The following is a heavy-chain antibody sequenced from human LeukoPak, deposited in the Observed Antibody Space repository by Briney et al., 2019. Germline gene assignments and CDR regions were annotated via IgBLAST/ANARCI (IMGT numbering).Heavy chain of an antibody. CDR1: GGSFSDYY. Sequence: PSETLSLTCAVYGGSFSDYYWTWIRQAPGKGLEWVAYIKKTGSETYYVDSVKGRFTITRDNTRNSLFLQMYSLRAEDTAVYFCAREDGYCSGGNCYSYFDSWGQGTLVTVSS. CDR3: AREDGYCSGGNCYSYFDS. V-gene: IGHV3-7*01. J-gene: IGHJ4*02. D-gene: IGHD2-15*01. CDR2: IKKTGSET.